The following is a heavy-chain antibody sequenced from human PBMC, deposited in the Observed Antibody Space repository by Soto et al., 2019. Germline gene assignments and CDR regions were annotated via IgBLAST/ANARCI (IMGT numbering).Heavy chain of an antibody. J-gene: IGHJ4*02. Sequence: SETLSLTCTVSGGSISSYYWSWIRQPPGKGLEWIGYIYYSGSTNYNPSLKSRVTISVDTSKNQFSLKLSSVTAADTAVYYCARDARIAARRYLDYWGQGTLVTVSS. CDR2: IYYSGST. CDR1: GGSISSYY. V-gene: IGHV4-59*12. CDR3: ARDARIAARRYLDY. D-gene: IGHD6-6*01.